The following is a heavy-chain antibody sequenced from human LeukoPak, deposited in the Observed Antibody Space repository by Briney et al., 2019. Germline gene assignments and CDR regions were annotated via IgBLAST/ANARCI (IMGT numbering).Heavy chain of an antibody. D-gene: IGHD1-26*01. Sequence: GASVKVSCKASGYTFTSYGISWVRQAPGQGLEWMGWISAYDGNTNYAQKLQGRVTMTTDTSTSTAYMELRSLRSDDTAVYYCARTAYCGSPGLIYENWFDPWGQGTLVTVSS. J-gene: IGHJ5*02. CDR1: GYTFTSYG. CDR3: ARTAYCGSPGLIYENWFDP. V-gene: IGHV1-18*01. CDR2: ISAYDGNT.